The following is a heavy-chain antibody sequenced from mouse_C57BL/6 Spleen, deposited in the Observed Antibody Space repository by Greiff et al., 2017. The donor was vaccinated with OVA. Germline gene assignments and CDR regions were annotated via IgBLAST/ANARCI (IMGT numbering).Heavy chain of an antibody. D-gene: IGHD1-1*01. V-gene: IGHV1-82*01. CDR1: GYAFSSSW. CDR2: IYPGDGDT. J-gene: IGHJ3*01. Sequence: VQLQQSGPELVKPGASVKISCKASGYAFSSSWMNWVKQRPGKGLEWIGRIYPGDGDTNYNGKFKGKATLTADKSSSTAYMQLSSLTSEDSAVYFCAREGTTVVEDWFAYWGQGTLVTVSA. CDR3: AREGTTVVEDWFAY.